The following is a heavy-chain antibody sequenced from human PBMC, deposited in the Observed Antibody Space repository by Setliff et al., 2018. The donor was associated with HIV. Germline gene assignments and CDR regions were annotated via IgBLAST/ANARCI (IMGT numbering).Heavy chain of an antibody. CDR3: ARGGGGSWLLYYGMDV. CDR2: MFRTGTS. J-gene: IGHJ6*02. V-gene: IGHV4-38-2*01. Sequence: PSETLSLTCAVSGYSIRSGYYWGWIRQSPGKGLEWIGTMFRTGTSHYNPSLTSRITISRDTSKNQFSLKLNSVTAADTAGYYCARGGGGSWLLYYGMDVWGQGTTVTVSS. CDR1: GYSIRSGYY. D-gene: IGHD6-13*01.